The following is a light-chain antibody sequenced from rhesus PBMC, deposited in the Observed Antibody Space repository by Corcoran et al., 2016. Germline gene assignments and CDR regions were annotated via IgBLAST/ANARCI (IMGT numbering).Light chain of an antibody. J-gene: IGKJ4*01. CDR3: QQESNWLLT. Sequence: EIVMTQSPATLSLSPGERATLSCRASQSVSSNLAWYQQKPGQAPRLLIYDASNRATGIPERFRGSGFGTVFTLTISSLEPEDVGSYYCQQESNWLLTFGGGTKVEIK. V-gene: IGKV3-35*01. CDR1: QSVSSN. CDR2: DAS.